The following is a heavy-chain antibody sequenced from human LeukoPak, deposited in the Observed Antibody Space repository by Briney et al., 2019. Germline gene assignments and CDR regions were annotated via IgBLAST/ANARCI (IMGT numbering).Heavy chain of an antibody. CDR1: GFTFRSYW. CDR2: IKSDGSST. CDR3: VRDAAGLDY. V-gene: IGHV3-74*01. J-gene: IGHJ4*02. D-gene: IGHD1-14*01. Sequence: GGSLRLACAASGFTFRSYWMHWVRQAPGKGLVWVSRIKSDGSSTTYADSVKDRFTISRDNAKNTLYLQMNSLRGEDTGVYYCVRDAAGLDYWGQGTLVTVSS.